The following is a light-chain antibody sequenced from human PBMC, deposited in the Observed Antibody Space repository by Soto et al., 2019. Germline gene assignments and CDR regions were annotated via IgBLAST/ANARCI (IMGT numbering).Light chain of an antibody. CDR3: QSFDSSLSGWV. CDR1: SSNIGAPYD. Sequence: QSVLTQPPSVSGAPGQRVTISCTGRSSNIGAPYDVHWYQQLPGSPPKLLIYGNNNRPSGVPDRFSGSKSGTSASLAITGLQAEDEADYYCQSFDSSLSGWVFGGGTKLTVL. V-gene: IGLV1-40*01. J-gene: IGLJ3*02. CDR2: GNN.